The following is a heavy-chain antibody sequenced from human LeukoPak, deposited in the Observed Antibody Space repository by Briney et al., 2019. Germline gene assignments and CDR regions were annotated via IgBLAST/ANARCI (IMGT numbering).Heavy chain of an antibody. J-gene: IGHJ6*02. CDR3: ARDTCSSTSCYGYYYYGMDV. CDR1: GFTFSSYA. CDR2: ISGSGGST. D-gene: IGHD2-2*01. V-gene: IGHV3-23*01. Sequence: PGGSLRLSCAASGFTFSSYAMSWVRQAPGKGLEWVSAISGSGGSTYYADSVKGRFTISRDNAKNSLYLQMNSLRAEDTAVYYCARDTCSSTSCYGYYYYGMDVWGQGTTVTVSS.